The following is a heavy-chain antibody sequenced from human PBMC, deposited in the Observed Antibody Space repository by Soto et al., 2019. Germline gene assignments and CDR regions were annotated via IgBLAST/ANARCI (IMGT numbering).Heavy chain of an antibody. CDR3: AKDLLLTTITTVGD. D-gene: IGHD4-17*01. V-gene: IGHV3-30*18. CDR2: ISYDGNNK. Sequence: QVQLVESGGGVVQPGRSLRLSCAASGFIFSTYGMHWVRQAPGKGLEWLSVISYDGNNKYYADSVKGRFPISRDNSKNTLWLQMDSLRTEDTAVYYCAKDLLLTTITTVGDWGQGTLVTVSS. J-gene: IGHJ4*02. CDR1: GFIFSTYG.